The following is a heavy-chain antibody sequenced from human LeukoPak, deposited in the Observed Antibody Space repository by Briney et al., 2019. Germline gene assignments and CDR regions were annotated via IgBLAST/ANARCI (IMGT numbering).Heavy chain of an antibody. CDR3: ARVSGRLERQSDLDY. J-gene: IGHJ4*02. Sequence: PGGSLRLSCAASGFTFASYSMNWVRQAPGKGLEWVSSISGDSTYIYNACSVKGRFTISRDNAQASLYLQMISLRADDTAVYYCARVSGRLERQSDLDYWGQGTLVIVSS. V-gene: IGHV3-21*01. D-gene: IGHD1-1*01. CDR2: ISGDSTYI. CDR1: GFTFASYS.